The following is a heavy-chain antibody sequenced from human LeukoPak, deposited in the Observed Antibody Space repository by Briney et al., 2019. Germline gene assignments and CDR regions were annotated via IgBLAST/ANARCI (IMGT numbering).Heavy chain of an antibody. J-gene: IGHJ1*01. CDR2: IYSDGST. CDR1: GFTVRSSY. D-gene: IGHD3-22*01. V-gene: IGHV3-66*04. Sequence: PGGSLRLSCTASGFTVRSSYMSWVRQAPGKGLEWVSIIYSDGSTYYAASVKGRFTISRDNSKNTLYLQMNSLRAEDTAVYYCASHDSSGYYRSAEYFQHWGQGTLVTVSS. CDR3: ASHDSSGYYRSAEYFQH.